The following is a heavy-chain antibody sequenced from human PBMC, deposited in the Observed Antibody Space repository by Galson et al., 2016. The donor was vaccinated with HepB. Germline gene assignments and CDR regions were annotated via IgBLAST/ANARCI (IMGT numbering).Heavy chain of an antibody. Sequence: SLRLSCAGSGFTFGDYAMSWFRQAPGKGLEWVGLIRSKAYGETTEYAASVKSRFTLSRDDSKSIAYLHMYSLKTEDTAVYYCTRATYDFWSGYSTPVGFFDYWGQGALLTVSS. CDR1: GFTFGDYA. D-gene: IGHD3-3*01. CDR3: TRATYDFWSGYSTPVGFFDY. J-gene: IGHJ4*02. V-gene: IGHV3-49*03. CDR2: IRSKAYGETT.